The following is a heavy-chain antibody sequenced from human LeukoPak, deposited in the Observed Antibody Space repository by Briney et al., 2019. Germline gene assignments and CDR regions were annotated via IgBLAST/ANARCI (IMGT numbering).Heavy chain of an antibody. CDR2: ISWNSGSI. V-gene: IGHV3-9*01. Sequence: PGRSLRLSCAASGFTFDDYAMHWVRQAPGKGLEWVSGISWNSGSIGYADSVKGRFTISRDNAKNSLYLQMNSLRAEDTALYYCAKGGSGDYFDYWGRGTLVTVSS. D-gene: IGHD1-26*01. J-gene: IGHJ4*02. CDR1: GFTFDDYA. CDR3: AKGGSGDYFDY.